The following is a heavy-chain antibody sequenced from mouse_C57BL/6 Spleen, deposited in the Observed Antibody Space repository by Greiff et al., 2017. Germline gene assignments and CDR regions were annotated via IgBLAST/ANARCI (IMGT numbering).Heavy chain of an antibody. D-gene: IGHD1-1*01. CDR1: GFTFSDYG. CDR2: ISSGSSTI. CDR3: ARPDYYGSSSYFDD. J-gene: IGHJ2*01. Sequence: EVKLVESGGGLVKPGGSLKLSCAASGFTFSDYGMHWVRQAPEKGLEWVAYISSGSSTIYYADTVKGRFTISRDNAKNTLFLQMTSLRSEDTAMYYCARPDYYGSSSYFDDWGQGTTLTVSS. V-gene: IGHV5-17*01.